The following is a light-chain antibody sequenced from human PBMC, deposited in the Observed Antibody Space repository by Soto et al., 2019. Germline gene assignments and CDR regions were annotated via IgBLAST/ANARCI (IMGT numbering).Light chain of an antibody. Sequence: ELVTTQSPVTLSVFPWERATLSCRASQSVGATVAWYHQRPCQAPRLIISGASTRATGVPARVSASGCGTAFTLTITSLQSEDFAVYYGQQYKNWPTWTFGQGTKVDIK. J-gene: IGKJ1*01. V-gene: IGKV3-15*01. CDR1: QSVGAT. CDR3: QQYKNWPTWT. CDR2: GAS.